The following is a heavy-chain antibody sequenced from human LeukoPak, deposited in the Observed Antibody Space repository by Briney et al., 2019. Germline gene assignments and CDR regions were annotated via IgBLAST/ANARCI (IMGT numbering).Heavy chain of an antibody. D-gene: IGHD1-26*01. CDR3: ARDRGSYFSDAFDI. V-gene: IGHV1-2*02. CDR2: INPNGGGT. Sequence: ASVTVSFTSSGYTFTVYYMHWVRQAPGQGLEWMGWINPNGGGTNYAEKVQGRVTMTRDTAISTVYMELSRLRSDDTAVYYCARDRGSYFSDAFDIWGQGTMVTVSS. CDR1: GYTFTVYY. J-gene: IGHJ3*02.